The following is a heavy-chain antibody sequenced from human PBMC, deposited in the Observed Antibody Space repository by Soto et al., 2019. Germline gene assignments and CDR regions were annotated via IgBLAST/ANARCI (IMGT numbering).Heavy chain of an antibody. J-gene: IGHJ3*02. CDR3: ARGRIVASIHDAFEI. Sequence: QGQLLQSGDEVKKPGASVRVSCRASGYEFTSYGISWVIQAPGQGLEWVSWISAYNGKRDTAQKFQGRVTMTLDTSTDTAHMELGDLTSADTAVYYCARGRIVASIHDAFEIWGQGTMVAVSS. CDR2: ISAYNGKR. V-gene: IGHV1-18*01. CDR1: GYEFTSYG. D-gene: IGHD2-21*01.